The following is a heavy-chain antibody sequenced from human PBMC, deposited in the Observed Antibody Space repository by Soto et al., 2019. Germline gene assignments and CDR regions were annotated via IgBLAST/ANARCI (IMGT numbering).Heavy chain of an antibody. D-gene: IGHD1-26*01. CDR1: GFTFSSYG. J-gene: IGHJ4*02. CDR2: ICPRGDDT. Sequence: GGSLRLSCAASGFTFSSYGMSWVRQAPGKGLEWVSGICPRGDDTPYADSVRGRFTISRDNSKNTLYLQMDSLRVEDTALYYCAKGYFDTRTGRFFDYWGQGTPVTVSS. CDR3: AKGYFDTRTGRFFDY. V-gene: IGHV3-23*01.